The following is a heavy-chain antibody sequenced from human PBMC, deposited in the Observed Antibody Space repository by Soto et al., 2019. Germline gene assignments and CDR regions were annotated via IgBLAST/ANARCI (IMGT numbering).Heavy chain of an antibody. CDR1: GFTFSSSW. J-gene: IGHJ4*02. D-gene: IGHD6-19*01. CDR3: ARGPTGWYGYDY. V-gene: IGHV3-74*01. Sequence: EVQLVESGGGLVQPGGSLRLSCAASGFTFSSSWMHWVRQAPGKGLVWVSRINSDGSRTNYADSVKGRFTISSDNAKNPLYLQMNSLRAEDTALYYCARGPTGWYGYDYWGQGTLVTVSS. CDR2: INSDGSRT.